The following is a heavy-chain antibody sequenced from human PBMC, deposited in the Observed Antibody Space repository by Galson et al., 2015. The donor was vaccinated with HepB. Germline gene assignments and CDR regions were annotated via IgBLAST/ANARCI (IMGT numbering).Heavy chain of an antibody. D-gene: IGHD6-13*01. CDR1: GFTFSNSW. Sequence: SLRLSCAASGFTFSNSWMSWVRQTPRKGLEWVANIKPDGSEQYYVDSVKGRFTISRDNAKNSLYLQMDSLRAEDTALYYCARDGYSSYDLWGQGTLVTVSS. CDR3: ARDGYSSYDL. J-gene: IGHJ4*02. V-gene: IGHV3-7*01. CDR2: IKPDGSEQ.